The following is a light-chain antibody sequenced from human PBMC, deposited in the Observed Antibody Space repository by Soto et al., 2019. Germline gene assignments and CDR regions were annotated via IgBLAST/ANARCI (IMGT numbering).Light chain of an antibody. Sequence: QSVLTQSPSASASLGASVKLTCTLSSGHSNYAIAWHQQQPEKGPRYLMKVNSGGSHIKGDGIPDRFSGSSSGAERYLFISSLQSEGEADSYCQTWGTGSAIVVFGGGTQLTVL. CDR2: VNSGGSH. V-gene: IGLV4-69*01. CDR3: QTWGTGSAIVV. CDR1: SGHSNYA. J-gene: IGLJ7*01.